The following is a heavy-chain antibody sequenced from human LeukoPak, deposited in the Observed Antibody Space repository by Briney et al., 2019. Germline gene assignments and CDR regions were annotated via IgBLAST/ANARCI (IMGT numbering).Heavy chain of an antibody. CDR1: GGTFSSYA. J-gene: IGHJ6*03. CDR3: AKSPPREWLSDFYYMDV. D-gene: IGHD3-3*01. V-gene: IGHV1-69*04. Sequence: SVKVSCKASGGTFSSYAISWVRQAPGQGLEWMGRIIPILGIANYAQKFQGRVTITADKSTSTAYMELSSLRSEDTAVYYCAKSPPREWLSDFYYMDVWGKGTTVTVSS. CDR2: IIPILGIA.